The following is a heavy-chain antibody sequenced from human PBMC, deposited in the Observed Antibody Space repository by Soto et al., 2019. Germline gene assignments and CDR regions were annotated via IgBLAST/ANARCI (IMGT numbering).Heavy chain of an antibody. CDR3: AREAPHYKPFDY. D-gene: IGHD3-10*01. Sequence: SVKVSCKASGGTFSSYAISWVRQAPGQGLEWMGGIIPIFGTANYAQKFQGRVTITADESTSTAYMELSSLRSEDTAVYYCAREAPHYKPFDYWGQGTLVTVSS. CDR1: GGTFSSYA. J-gene: IGHJ4*02. V-gene: IGHV1-69*13. CDR2: IIPIFGTA.